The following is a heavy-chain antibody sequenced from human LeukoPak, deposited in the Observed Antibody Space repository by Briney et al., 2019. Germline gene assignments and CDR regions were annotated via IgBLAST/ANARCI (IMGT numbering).Heavy chain of an antibody. CDR3: ASSSLPSDAFDI. CDR2: ISAYNGNT. CDR1: GYTFTSYG. V-gene: IGHV1-18*01. J-gene: IGHJ3*02. D-gene: IGHD2-15*01. Sequence: ASVKVSCKASGYTFTSYGISWVRQAPGQGLEWMGWISAYNGNTNYAQKLQGRVTITTDTSTSTAYMELRSLRSDDTAVYYCASSSLPSDAFDIWGRGTMVTVSS.